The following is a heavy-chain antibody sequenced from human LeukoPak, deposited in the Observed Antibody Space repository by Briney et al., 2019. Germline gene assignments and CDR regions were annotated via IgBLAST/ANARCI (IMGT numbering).Heavy chain of an antibody. V-gene: IGHV1-3*01. D-gene: IGHD2-2*01. CDR1: GYTFTTYA. Sequence: ASVKVSCKTSGYTFTTYAFHWVRQAPGQRLEWMGSINAGNGNTKFSQNLQGRVTIARDTSASTAHMELSSLRSEDTAVYYCAREPSSGSSNYYLDQWGQGTLVTVSS. J-gene: IGHJ4*02. CDR3: AREPSSGSSNYYLDQ. CDR2: INAGNGNT.